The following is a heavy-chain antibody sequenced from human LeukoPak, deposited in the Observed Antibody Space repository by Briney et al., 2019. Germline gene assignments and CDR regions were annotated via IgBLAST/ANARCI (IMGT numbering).Heavy chain of an antibody. CDR3: ANIGSSWSGWFDP. D-gene: IGHD6-13*01. J-gene: IGHJ5*02. Sequence: GGSLRLSCAASGFTFSSYAMYWVRQAPGKGLQWVATILYDGSNKYYVDSVKGRFTISRDNSKNTLYLQMNSLRAEDTAVYYCANIGSSWSGWFDPWGQGTLVTVSS. CDR1: GFTFSSYA. CDR2: ILYDGSNK. V-gene: IGHV3-30*04.